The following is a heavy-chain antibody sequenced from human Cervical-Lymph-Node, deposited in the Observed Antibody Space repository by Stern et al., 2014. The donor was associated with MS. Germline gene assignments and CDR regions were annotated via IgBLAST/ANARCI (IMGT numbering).Heavy chain of an antibody. D-gene: IGHD5-18*01. CDR2: TNPNSGDS. CDR1: GYSFTGNY. J-gene: IGHJ4*02. CDR3: ARERGRAGPAMADY. Sequence: VQLVQSGAEVKKPGASGKVSCKAAGYSFTGNYIHWLRQAPGQGLEWMGRTNPNSGDSNYALKFQGRVTMTRDTSISTAYMNLNRLGIDDTAVYYCARERGRAGPAMADYWGQGTLVTVSS. V-gene: IGHV1-2*06.